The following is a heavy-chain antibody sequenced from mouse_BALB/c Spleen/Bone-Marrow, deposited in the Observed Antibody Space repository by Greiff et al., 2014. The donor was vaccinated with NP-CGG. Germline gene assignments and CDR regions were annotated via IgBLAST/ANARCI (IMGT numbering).Heavy chain of an antibody. CDR1: GYAFSGYW. CDR3: ARGGISVDY. CDR2: IYPGDGDT. J-gene: IGHJ2*01. V-gene: IGHV1-80*01. Sequence: QVQLQQSGAELVRPGSSVKISCKASGYAFSGYWMNWVKQRPGQGLEWIGQIYPGDGDTDYNGKFKGKATLTADKSSSTAYMQLSSLTSADSAVYVCARGGISVDYWGQGTTLTVSS.